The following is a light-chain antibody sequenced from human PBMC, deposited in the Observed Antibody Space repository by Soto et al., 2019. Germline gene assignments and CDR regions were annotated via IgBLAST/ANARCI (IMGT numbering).Light chain of an antibody. Sequence: DIQMTQSPSSLSASVGDRVTITCQASQDISNYLNWYQQKPGKAPKLLIYDASNLETGVPSRFSGSGSGTDFTFNISSLQPEDIATYYCQQYDNLPLTFGTGTKVDIK. J-gene: IGKJ3*01. CDR1: QDISNY. CDR2: DAS. CDR3: QQYDNLPLT. V-gene: IGKV1-33*01.